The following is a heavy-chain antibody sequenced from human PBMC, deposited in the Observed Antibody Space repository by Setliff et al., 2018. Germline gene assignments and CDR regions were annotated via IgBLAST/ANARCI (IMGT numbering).Heavy chain of an antibody. V-gene: IGHV4-34*01. CDR2: INHTGGT. CDR3: ARHPSSGSYYGGSIFYFDD. Sequence: SETLSLTCAVYGGSFSGSFWSWIRQPPGKGLEWIGEINHTGGTNYTPSLKSRVTISVDTSKNQFFLKLSFVTAADTAVYYCARHPSSGSYYGGSIFYFDDWGPGILVTVSS. J-gene: IGHJ4*02. CDR1: GGSFSGSF. D-gene: IGHD1-26*01.